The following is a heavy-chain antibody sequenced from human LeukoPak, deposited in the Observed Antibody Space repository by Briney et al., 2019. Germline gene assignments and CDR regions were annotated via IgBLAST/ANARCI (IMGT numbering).Heavy chain of an antibody. CDR3: ARDPIFRGYGDYYFDY. J-gene: IGHJ4*02. CDR1: GFIVSSNY. Sequence: GGSLRLSCAASGFIVSSNYMSWVRQAPGKGLEWVANIKQDGSEKYYVDSVKGRFTISRDNAKNSLYLQMNSLRAEDTAVYYCARDPIFRGYGDYYFDYWGQGTLVTVSS. V-gene: IGHV3-7*03. D-gene: IGHD4-17*01. CDR2: IKQDGSEK.